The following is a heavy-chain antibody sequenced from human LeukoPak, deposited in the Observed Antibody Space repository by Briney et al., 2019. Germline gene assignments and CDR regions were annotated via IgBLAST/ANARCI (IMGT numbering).Heavy chain of an antibody. Sequence: PSETLSLTCTVSGGSISNYFWSWIRQPAGKGLEWIGRIYFSGRTNYNPSLKSRVTMSVDTSKNQFSLRLSPVTAADTAIYYCVRVAYGDYYFDYWGQGTLVTVSS. J-gene: IGHJ4*02. V-gene: IGHV4-4*07. D-gene: IGHD4-17*01. CDR3: VRVAYGDYYFDY. CDR2: IYFSGRT. CDR1: GGSISNYF.